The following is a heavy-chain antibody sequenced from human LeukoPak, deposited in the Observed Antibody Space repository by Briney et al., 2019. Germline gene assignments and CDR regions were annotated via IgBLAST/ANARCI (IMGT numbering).Heavy chain of an antibody. V-gene: IGHV7-4-1*02. D-gene: IGHD5-12*01. CDR2: INTNTGNP. J-gene: IGHJ6*02. CDR1: GYTFTSYA. Sequence: ASVKVSCKASGYTFTSYAMNWVRQAPGQGLEWMGWINTNTGNPTYAQGFTGRFAFSLDTSVSTAYLQISSLKAEDTAVYYCARDFRYREYYYYYYGMDVWGQGTTVTVSS. CDR3: ARDFRYREYYYYYYGMDV.